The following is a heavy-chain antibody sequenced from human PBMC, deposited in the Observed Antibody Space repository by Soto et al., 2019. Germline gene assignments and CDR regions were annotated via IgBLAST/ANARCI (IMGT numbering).Heavy chain of an antibody. CDR1: GFTFSSYG. CDR3: AKEGGLSGSYYISSSYYFNY. CDR2: ISYDGSNT. D-gene: IGHD1-26*01. V-gene: IGHV3-30*18. Sequence: GGSLRLSCAASGFTFSSYGMHWVRQAPGKGLEWVAIISYDGSNTYYADSVKGRFTISRDNSKNTLYLQMNSLRAEDTSVYYCAKEGGLSGSYYISSSYYFNYWGQETLFTVSS. J-gene: IGHJ4*02.